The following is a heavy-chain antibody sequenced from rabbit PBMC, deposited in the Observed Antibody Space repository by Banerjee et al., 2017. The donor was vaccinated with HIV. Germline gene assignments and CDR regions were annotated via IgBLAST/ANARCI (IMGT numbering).Heavy chain of an antibody. CDR3: ARDLVAVIGWNFSL. CDR2: IGTGTGST. Sequence: VRQAPGKGLEWIGCIGTGTGSTYYASWAKGRFTISKTSSTTVTLQMTSLTAADTATYFCARDLVAVIGWNFSLWGPGTLVTVS. J-gene: IGHJ4*01. D-gene: IGHD1-1*01. V-gene: IGHV1S40*01.